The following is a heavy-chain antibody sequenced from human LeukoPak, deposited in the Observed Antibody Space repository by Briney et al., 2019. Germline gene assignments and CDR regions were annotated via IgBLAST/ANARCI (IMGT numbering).Heavy chain of an antibody. Sequence: GASVKVSCKASGYTFTGYYMHWVRQAPGQGLEWMGWINPNGGDTNYAQKFQGRVTMTRDTSISTAYMELSRLTSDDTAMYYCARDRTSGYNWFDPWGQGTLVTVSS. CDR2: INPNGGDT. J-gene: IGHJ5*02. CDR1: GYTFTGYY. CDR3: ARDRTSGYNWFDP. D-gene: IGHD3-22*01. V-gene: IGHV1-2*02.